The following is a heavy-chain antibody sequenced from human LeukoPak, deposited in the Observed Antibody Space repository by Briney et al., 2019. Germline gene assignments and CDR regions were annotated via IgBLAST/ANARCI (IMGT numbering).Heavy chain of an antibody. D-gene: IGHD4-23*01. CDR2: ISGSGGAT. J-gene: IGHJ4*02. V-gene: IGHV3-23*01. CDR1: GFTFSSYA. CDR3: ARGYGGNSGDY. Sequence: GGSLRLSCAASGFTFSSYAMSWVRQAPGKGLEWVSGISGSGGATYSADSVKGRFTISRDNPKNTLYLQMNSLRAEDTAVYYCARGYGGNSGDYWGQGTLVTVSS.